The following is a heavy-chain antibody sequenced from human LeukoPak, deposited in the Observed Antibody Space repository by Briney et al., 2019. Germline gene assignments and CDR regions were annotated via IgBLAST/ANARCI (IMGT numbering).Heavy chain of an antibody. CDR2: IYHSGST. Sequence: SETLSLTCTVSGGSISTYYWSWIRQPPGKGLEWIGYIYHSGSTKYNPSLKSRVTISVDTSQNQSSLKLSSVTAADTAVYYCARSGIAVAADWFDPWGQGTLVTVSS. CDR3: ARSGIAVAADWFDP. CDR1: GGSISTYY. D-gene: IGHD6-19*01. V-gene: IGHV4-59*01. J-gene: IGHJ5*02.